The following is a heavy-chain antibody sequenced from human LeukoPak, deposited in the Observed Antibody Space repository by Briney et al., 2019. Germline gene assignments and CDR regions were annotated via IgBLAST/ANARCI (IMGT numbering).Heavy chain of an antibody. CDR1: GYTFTDYY. CDR3: ARDGGFDY. CDR2: ISPNSGDT. J-gene: IGHJ4*02. Sequence: ASVKVSCKASGYTFTDYYMHWVRQALGQGLEWMGWISPNSGDTNYAQKFQGRVTMTRDTSISTVYMELSRLRSDDTAIYYCARDGGFDYWGQGTLVTVSS. D-gene: IGHD3-16*01. V-gene: IGHV1-2*02.